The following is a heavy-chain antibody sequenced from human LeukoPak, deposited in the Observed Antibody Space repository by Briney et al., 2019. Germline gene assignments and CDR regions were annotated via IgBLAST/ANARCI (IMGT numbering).Heavy chain of an antibody. CDR2: ISGSGGNT. CDR3: AKGTVSSSWYYFDY. V-gene: IGHV3-23*01. CDR1: GFTFSSYA. Sequence: GGSLRLSCAASGFTFSSYAMSWVRQAPGKGLEWVSGISGSGGNTYYADSVKGRFTISRDNSKNTLFLQMNSLRAEDTAVYYCAKGTVSSSWYYFDYWGQGTLVTVSS. J-gene: IGHJ4*02. D-gene: IGHD6-13*01.